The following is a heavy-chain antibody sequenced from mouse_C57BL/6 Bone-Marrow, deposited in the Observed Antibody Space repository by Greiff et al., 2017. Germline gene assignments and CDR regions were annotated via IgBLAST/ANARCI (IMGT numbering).Heavy chain of an antibody. CDR2: IYPGSGST. Sequence: QVQLQQPGAELVKPGASVKMSCKASGYTFTSYWITWVKQRPGQGLEWIGDIYPGSGSTNYNEKFKDKATLTADKSSSTAYMQLSSLTYEDSAVYYCARFRAYYPSYYFDYWGQGTTLTVSS. V-gene: IGHV1-55*01. CDR1: GYTFTSYW. D-gene: IGHD1-1*01. J-gene: IGHJ2*01. CDR3: ARFRAYYPSYYFDY.